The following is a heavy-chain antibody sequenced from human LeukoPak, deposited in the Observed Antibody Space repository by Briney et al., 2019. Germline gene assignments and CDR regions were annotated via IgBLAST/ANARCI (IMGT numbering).Heavy chain of an antibody. Sequence: GGSLRLSCAASGFTFSSYGMHWVRQAPGKGLEWVAVIWYDGSNKYYADSVKGRFTISRDNSKNTLYLQMDSLRAEDTAVYYCARDPAAAGTSGFDYWGQGTLVTVSS. CDR3: ARDPAAAGTSGFDY. J-gene: IGHJ4*02. CDR1: GFTFSSYG. V-gene: IGHV3-33*01. D-gene: IGHD6-13*01. CDR2: IWYDGSNK.